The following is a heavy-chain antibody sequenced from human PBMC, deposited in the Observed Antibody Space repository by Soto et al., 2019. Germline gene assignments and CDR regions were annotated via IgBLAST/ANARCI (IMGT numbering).Heavy chain of an antibody. Sequence: GGSLRLSCAASGFTFSSYAMSWVRQAPGKGLEWVSAISGSGGSTYYADSVKGRFTISGDNSKNTLYLQMNSLRAEDTAVYYCGKEPEMATTGPDYFDYWGQGTLVTVSS. D-gene: IGHD5-12*01. CDR3: GKEPEMATTGPDYFDY. CDR1: GFTFSSYA. CDR2: ISGSGGST. V-gene: IGHV3-23*01. J-gene: IGHJ4*02.